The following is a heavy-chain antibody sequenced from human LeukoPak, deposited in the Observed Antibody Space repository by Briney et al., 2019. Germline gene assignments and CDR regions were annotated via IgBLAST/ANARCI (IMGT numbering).Heavy chain of an antibody. D-gene: IGHD6-13*01. V-gene: IGHV3-48*03. CDR2: ISSTGSTI. J-gene: IGHJ4*02. CDR3: ARDRGYSSSWRLYFDY. Sequence: GGSLRLSCGASGFTFSSYEMNWVRQAPGKGLEWVSYISSTGSTIYYADSVKGRFTISRENAKNSLYLQMNRLRAEDTAVYYCARDRGYSSSWRLYFDYWGQGTLVTVSS. CDR1: GFTFSSYE.